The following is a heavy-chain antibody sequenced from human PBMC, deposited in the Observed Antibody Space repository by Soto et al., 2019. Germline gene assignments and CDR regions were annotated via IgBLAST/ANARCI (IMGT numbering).Heavy chain of an antibody. CDR2: IYYSGST. Sequence: SETLSLTCTVSGGSISSYYWSWIRQPPGKGLEWIGYIYYSGSTNYNPSLKSRVTISVDTSKDQFPLKLSSVTAAHTAVYYCARRMTNRYYFDYWGQGTLDTVSS. J-gene: IGHJ4*02. CDR3: ARRMTNRYYFDY. CDR1: GGSISSYY. V-gene: IGHV4-59*08. D-gene: IGHD2-8*01.